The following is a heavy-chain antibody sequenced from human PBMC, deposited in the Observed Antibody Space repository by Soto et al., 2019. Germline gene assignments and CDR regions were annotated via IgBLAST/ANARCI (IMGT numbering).Heavy chain of an antibody. Sequence: ASETLSLTCTVSGGSISSYYWSWIRQPPGKGLEWIGYIYYSGSTNYNPSLKSRVTISVDTSKNQFSLKLSSVTAADTAVYYCARERYYYDSSGYRPNNWFDPWGQGTLVTVSS. CDR2: IYYSGST. CDR3: ARERYYYDSSGYRPNNWFDP. CDR1: GGSISSYY. V-gene: IGHV4-59*01. D-gene: IGHD3-22*01. J-gene: IGHJ5*02.